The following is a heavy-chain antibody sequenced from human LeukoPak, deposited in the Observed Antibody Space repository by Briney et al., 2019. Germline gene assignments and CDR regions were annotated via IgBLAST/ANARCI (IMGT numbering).Heavy chain of an antibody. V-gene: IGHV4-34*01. Sequence: SETLSLTCAVYGGSFSGYYWSWIRQPPGKGLEWIGEINHSGSTNYNPSLKSRVTILVDTSKNQFSLKVSSVTAADTAVYYCARGHGSSGMDYWGQGTLVTVSS. J-gene: IGHJ4*02. CDR1: GGSFSGYY. CDR2: INHSGST. CDR3: ARGHGSSGMDY. D-gene: IGHD6-19*01.